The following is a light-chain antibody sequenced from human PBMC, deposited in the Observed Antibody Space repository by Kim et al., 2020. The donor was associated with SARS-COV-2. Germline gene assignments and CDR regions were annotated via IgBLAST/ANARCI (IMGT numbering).Light chain of an antibody. V-gene: IGKV3-15*01. Sequence: EIVMTQSPATLSVSPGERATLSCRASQSVSSNLAWYQQKTGQAPRLLIYGASTRATGFPARFSGSGSGTEFTLTISSLQSEDFAVYYCQQYNRWYTFGQGTKLEI. CDR3: QQYNRWYT. CDR2: GAS. J-gene: IGKJ2*01. CDR1: QSVSSN.